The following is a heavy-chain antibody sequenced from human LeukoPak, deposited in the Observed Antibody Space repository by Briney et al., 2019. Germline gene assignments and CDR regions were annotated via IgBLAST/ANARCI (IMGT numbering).Heavy chain of an antibody. CDR3: ARVVVVAASPVFDY. J-gene: IGHJ4*02. D-gene: IGHD2-15*01. Sequence: ASVKVSCKASGYTFTSYAMHWVRQAPGQRLEWMGWINAGNGNTKYSQKFQGRVTITRDTSASTAYMELSSLRSEDTAVYYCARVVVVAASPVFDYWGQGTLVTVSS. CDR1: GYTFTSYA. CDR2: INAGNGNT. V-gene: IGHV1-3*01.